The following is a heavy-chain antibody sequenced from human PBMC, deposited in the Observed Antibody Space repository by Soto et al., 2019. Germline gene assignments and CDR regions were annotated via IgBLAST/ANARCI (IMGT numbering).Heavy chain of an antibody. D-gene: IGHD3-22*01. V-gene: IGHV3-9*01. Sequence: EVQLEESGGGLVQAGRSLRLSCAASRFTFDDYALHWVRQAPGMGLEWVSGISWNGAIISYADSVKGRFSTSRDNAKKYVYLQMDSLRPEDTALYYCVQEFGYYYVYAFDVWGQGTMGTLSP. J-gene: IGHJ3*01. CDR1: RFTFDDYA. CDR2: ISWNGAII. CDR3: VQEFGYYYVYAFDV.